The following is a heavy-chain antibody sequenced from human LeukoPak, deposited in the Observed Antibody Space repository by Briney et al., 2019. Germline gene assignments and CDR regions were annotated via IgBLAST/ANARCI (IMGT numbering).Heavy chain of an antibody. CDR3: ARGGTYGSGRNQHTTLDY. D-gene: IGHD3-10*01. J-gene: IGHJ4*02. V-gene: IGHV4-59*01. CDR2: IYYSGSA. Sequence: SETLSLTCTVSGGSISGYYWSWIRRPPGKGLEWIGHIYYSGSADYNASLKSRATMFVDTSKNEFSLTLRSVTAADTAVYYCARGGTYGSGRNQHTTLDYWGQGTLVTVSS. CDR1: GGSISGYY.